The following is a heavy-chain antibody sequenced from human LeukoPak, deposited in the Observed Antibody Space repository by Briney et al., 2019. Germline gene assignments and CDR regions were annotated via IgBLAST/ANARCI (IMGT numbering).Heavy chain of an antibody. V-gene: IGHV3-30*02. CDR3: AKTGYCSSTSCSIYYFDY. CDR1: GFTFSSYG. CDR2: IRYDGSNK. Sequence: RGSPRLSCAASGFTFSSYGMHWVRQAPGKGLEWVAFIRYDGSNKYYADSVKGRFTISRDNSKNTLYLQMNSLRAEDTAVYYCAKTGYCSSTSCSIYYFDYWGQGTLVTVSS. D-gene: IGHD2-2*03. J-gene: IGHJ4*02.